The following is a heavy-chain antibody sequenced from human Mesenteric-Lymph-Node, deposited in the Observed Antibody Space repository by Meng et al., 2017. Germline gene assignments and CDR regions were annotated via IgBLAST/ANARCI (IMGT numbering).Heavy chain of an antibody. J-gene: IGHJ4*02. D-gene: IGHD6-19*01. CDR2: ISSSVTYT. CDR3: ARGAVAGTFSDS. CDR1: GFTFNTYW. Sequence: GESLKISCAASGFTFNTYWMHWVRQAPGKGLEWVSSISSSVTYTYYADSVKGRFTISRDNAKNSLYLQMNSLRAEDTAVYYCARGAVAGTFSDSWGQGTLVTVSS. V-gene: IGHV3-21*01.